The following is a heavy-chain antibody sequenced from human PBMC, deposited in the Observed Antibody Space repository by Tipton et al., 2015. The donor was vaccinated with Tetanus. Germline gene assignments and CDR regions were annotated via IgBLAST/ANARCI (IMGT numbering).Heavy chain of an antibody. J-gene: IGHJ2*01. CDR1: GGSVRSGDYS. CDR3: ASGGSYSYGPRGFDL. Sequence: TLSLTCTVSGGSVRSGDYSWNWIRQPPGKGLEWIGEINHSGSTTYSPSFKSRVTISVDTAKHQFSLKLTSLTVADTAVYYCASGGSYSYGPRGFDLWGRGTLVTVAS. D-gene: IGHD5-18*01. CDR2: INHSGST. V-gene: IGHV4-34*01.